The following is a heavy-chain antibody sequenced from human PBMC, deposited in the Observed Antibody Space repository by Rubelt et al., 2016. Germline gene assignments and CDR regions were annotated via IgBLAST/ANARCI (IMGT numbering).Heavy chain of an antibody. Sequence: QVHLVQSGAEVKKPGASVTVSCKASGYTFTGYYMHWVRQAPGQGLEWMGRINPNGGATNNAQKFQGRVTMTRDTSISTAYMELSRLRSDDTAVYYCARNKIGSGWYDYWGQGTLVTVSS. CDR3: ARNKIGSGWYDY. D-gene: IGHD6-19*01. CDR1: GYTFTGYY. J-gene: IGHJ4*02. V-gene: IGHV1-2*06. CDR2: INPNGGAT.